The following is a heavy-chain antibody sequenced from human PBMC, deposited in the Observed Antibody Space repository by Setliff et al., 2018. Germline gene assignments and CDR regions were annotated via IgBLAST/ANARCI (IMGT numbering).Heavy chain of an antibody. D-gene: IGHD3-10*01. J-gene: IGHJ5*02. CDR3: ARRPEVIGSGNFARNFFDP. CDR2: IYWSGER. Sequence: KSGPTLVNPTQTLTLTCTFSGFSLRSSGVGVGWIRQPPGKALEWLAVIYWSGERRYSPSLRSRLSITWDTSKNQVVLTMTNVDPADTGTYYCARRPEVIGSGNFARNFFDPWGQGTVVTVSS. CDR1: GFSLRSSGVG. V-gene: IGHV2-5*01.